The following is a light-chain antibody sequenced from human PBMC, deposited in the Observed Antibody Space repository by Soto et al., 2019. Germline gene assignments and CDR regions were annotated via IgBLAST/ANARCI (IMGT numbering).Light chain of an antibody. CDR1: QSISSY. CDR2: AAS. J-gene: IGKJ4*01. Sequence: DIQMTQSPSSLSASVGDRGTISCRASQSISSYLNWYQQKPGKAPKLLIYAASTLQSGVPSRFSGSGSGTDFTLTISCLQSEDFATYYCQQYYSYPLTFGGGTKVDIK. V-gene: IGKV1-39*01. CDR3: QQYYSYPLT.